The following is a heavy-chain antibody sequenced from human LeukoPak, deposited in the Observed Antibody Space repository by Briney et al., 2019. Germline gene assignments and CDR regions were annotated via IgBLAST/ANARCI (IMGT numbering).Heavy chain of an antibody. Sequence: SVKVSCKASGYTFTGNYMHWVRQAPGQGLEWMGGIIPIVGTANYAQKFQGRVTITADKSKSTAYMELSSLRSEDTAVYYCARPRTGYSSGWVGNWFDPWGQGTLVTVSS. CDR1: GYTFTGNY. CDR3: ARPRTGYSSGWVGNWFDP. D-gene: IGHD6-19*01. J-gene: IGHJ5*02. CDR2: IIPIVGTA. V-gene: IGHV1-69*06.